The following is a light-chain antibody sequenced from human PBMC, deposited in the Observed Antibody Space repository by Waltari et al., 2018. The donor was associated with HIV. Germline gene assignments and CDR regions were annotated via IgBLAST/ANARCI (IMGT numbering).Light chain of an antibody. CDR2: GAS. CDR1: QSVSSSY. Sequence: IVLTQSPGTLSLSPGERATLSCRASQSVSSSYLAWYQHKPGQAPRLLIYGASSRATGIPDRFSGSGSGTDFTLTISRLEPEDFAVYYCQQYGSAPPMYTFGQGTKLEIK. V-gene: IGKV3-20*01. CDR3: QQYGSAPPMYT. J-gene: IGKJ2*01.